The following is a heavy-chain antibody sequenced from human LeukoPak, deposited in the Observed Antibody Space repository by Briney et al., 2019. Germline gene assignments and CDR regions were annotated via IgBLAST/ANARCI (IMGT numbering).Heavy chain of an antibody. CDR1: GXTFSSHW. Sequence: GGSLRLSCAASGXTFSSHWMSWGRQAPGKGLEWVATTKADGSEKYYVDSVKGRFTISRDNAKKSFYLQMNSLRTEDTAVYYCARARGMDVWGQGTTVTVSS. CDR2: TKADGSEK. J-gene: IGHJ6*02. CDR3: ARARGMDV. V-gene: IGHV3-7*04.